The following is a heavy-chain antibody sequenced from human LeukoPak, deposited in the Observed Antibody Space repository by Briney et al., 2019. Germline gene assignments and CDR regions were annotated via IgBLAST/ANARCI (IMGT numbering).Heavy chain of an antibody. D-gene: IGHD6-19*01. CDR2: INTNTGNP. CDR1: GYTFTSYA. Sequence: ASVKVSCKASGYTFTSYAMNWVRQAPGQGLEWMGWINTNTGNPTYAQGFTGRFAFSLDTSVSTAYLQISSLKAEDTAVYYCATDLKKGDSGCFDYWGQGTLVTVSS. V-gene: IGHV7-4-1*02. J-gene: IGHJ4*02. CDR3: ATDLKKGDSGCFDY.